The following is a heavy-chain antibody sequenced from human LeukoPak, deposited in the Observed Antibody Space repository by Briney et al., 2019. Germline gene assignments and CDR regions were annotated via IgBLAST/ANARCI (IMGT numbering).Heavy chain of an antibody. J-gene: IGHJ4*02. CDR3: ARENDRYGRIDY. CDR1: GGSIINSS. CDR2: VSYSGTT. Sequence: SETLSLTCGVPGGSIINSSWSWIRQPPGKGLEWIGYVSYSGTTDYKPSLKSRVTISIDKSKNQFSLRLSSVTAADTAVYYCARENDRYGRIDYWGQGTLVTVSS. V-gene: IGHV4-59*13. D-gene: IGHD5-18*01.